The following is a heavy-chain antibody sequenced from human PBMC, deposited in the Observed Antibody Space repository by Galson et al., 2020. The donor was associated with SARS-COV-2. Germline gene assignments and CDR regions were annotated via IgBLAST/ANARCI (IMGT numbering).Heavy chain of an antibody. V-gene: IGHV4-38-2*01. CDR2: SYYRQSS. CDR3: TRQRQPVPYTVED. Sequence: SETLSLTCDVSGFSISSGYYWGWIRQPPGKGLEWIVNSYYRQSSYHDPSLKSRVAVSMDASRNQFSLKLTSVTAADTAVYYCTRQRQPVPYTVEDCGQGALGTVSS. D-gene: IGHD2-2*01. J-gene: IGHJ4*02. CDR1: GFSISSGYY.